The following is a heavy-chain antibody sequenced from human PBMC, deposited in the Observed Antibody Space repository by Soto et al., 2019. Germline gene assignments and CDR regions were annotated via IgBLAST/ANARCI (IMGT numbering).Heavy chain of an antibody. V-gene: IGHV1-2*04. D-gene: IGHD2-15*01. Sequence: QVQLVQSGAEVKKPGASVKVSCKASGYTFTGYYMHWVRQAPGQGLEWMGWINPNSGGTNYAQKFQGWVTMTRDTSISTAYMELSRLRSDDTAVYHCARSLGYCSGGSCYGDYYMDVWGKGTTVTVSS. J-gene: IGHJ6*03. CDR2: INPNSGGT. CDR3: ARSLGYCSGGSCYGDYYMDV. CDR1: GYTFTGYY.